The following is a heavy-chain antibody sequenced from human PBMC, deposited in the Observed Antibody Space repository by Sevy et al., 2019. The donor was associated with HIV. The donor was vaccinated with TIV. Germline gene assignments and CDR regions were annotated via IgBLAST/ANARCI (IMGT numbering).Heavy chain of an antibody. D-gene: IGHD3-16*01. CDR2: ISYDGRNYK. J-gene: IGHJ4*02. CDR3: ARDRGEILHSAFDY. V-gene: IGHV3-30*03. Sequence: GGSLRLSCAASGFTFSEFGMHWVRQAPGKGLEWVAVISYDGRNYKYNVDSVKGRFTISRDNSKNTLFLQMNSLRAEDSAIYYCARDRGEILHSAFDYWGQGTLVTVSS. CDR1: GFTFSEFG.